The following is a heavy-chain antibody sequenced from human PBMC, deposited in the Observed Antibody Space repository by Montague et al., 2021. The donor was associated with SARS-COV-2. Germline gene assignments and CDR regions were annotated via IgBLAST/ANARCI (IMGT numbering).Heavy chain of an antibody. CDR1: GGSISSGVYY. Sequence: SETLSLTRTVSGGSISSGVYYWSWIREPPGKGLEWIGEIIQSGNTNYNPSLQSRLSISLDTSRNQFSLKVRSVTAADTAIYYCARLGDGIVPSPILGLGPYYSFYYLDLWGKGNPVHVPS. CDR2: IIQSGNT. V-gene: IGHV4-61*08. D-gene: IGHD2-2*02. J-gene: IGHJ6*03. CDR3: ARLGDGIVPSPILGLGPYYSFYYLDL.